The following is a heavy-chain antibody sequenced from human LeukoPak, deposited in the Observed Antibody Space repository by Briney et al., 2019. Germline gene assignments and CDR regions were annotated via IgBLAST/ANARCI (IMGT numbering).Heavy chain of an antibody. V-gene: IGHV1-18*04. CDR3: ARDLNRYFDWLLHLDY. D-gene: IGHD3-9*01. CDR1: GYTFTSYG. CDR2: ISAYNGNT. J-gene: IGHJ4*02. Sequence: ASVKVSCKASGYTFTSYGISWVRQAPGQGLEWMGWISAYNGNTNYAQKLQGRVTMTTDTSTSTAYMELRSLRSDDTAVYYCARDLNRYFDWLLHLDYWGQGTLVTVPS.